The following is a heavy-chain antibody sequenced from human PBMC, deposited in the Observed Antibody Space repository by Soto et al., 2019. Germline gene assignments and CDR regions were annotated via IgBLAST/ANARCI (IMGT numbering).Heavy chain of an antibody. D-gene: IGHD4-17*01. CDR1: GGSISSYY. J-gene: IGHJ4*02. Sequence: SETLSLTCTVSGGSISSYYWSWIRQPPGKGLEWIGYIYYSGSTNYNPSLKSRVTISVDTSKNQFSLKLSSVTAADTAVYYCARGLKGVNYGDYSYYFDYWGQGTLVTVSS. CDR3: ARGLKGVNYGDYSYYFDY. V-gene: IGHV4-59*12. CDR2: IYYSGST.